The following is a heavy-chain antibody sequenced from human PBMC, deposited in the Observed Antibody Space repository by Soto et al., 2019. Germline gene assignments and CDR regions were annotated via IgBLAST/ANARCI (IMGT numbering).Heavy chain of an antibody. D-gene: IGHD1-26*01. J-gene: IGHJ5*02. Sequence: SETLSLTCTVSGGSISSSSYYWGWIRQPPGKGLEWIGSIYYSGSTYYNPSLKSRVTISVDTSKNQFSLKLSSVTAADTAVYYCARHRELRKYRVGWFDPWGQGTLVTVSS. V-gene: IGHV4-39*01. CDR3: ARHRELRKYRVGWFDP. CDR1: GGSISSSSYY. CDR2: IYYSGST.